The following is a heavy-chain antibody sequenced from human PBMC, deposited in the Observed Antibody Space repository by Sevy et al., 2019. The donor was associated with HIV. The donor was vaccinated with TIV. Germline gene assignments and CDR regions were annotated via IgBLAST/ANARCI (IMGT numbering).Heavy chain of an antibody. V-gene: IGHV3-23*01. Sequence: GGSLRLSCAVSGFTFSNYAMSWVRQAPGKGLEWVSAISGRDTGTFYAASVKGRFTISRDNSKNTLYLQMNSLRAEDTAVYYCAREGSLRYFDLWGRGTLVTVSS. CDR3: AREGSLRYFDL. CDR1: GFTFSNYA. CDR2: ISGRDTGT. D-gene: IGHD3-10*01. J-gene: IGHJ2*01.